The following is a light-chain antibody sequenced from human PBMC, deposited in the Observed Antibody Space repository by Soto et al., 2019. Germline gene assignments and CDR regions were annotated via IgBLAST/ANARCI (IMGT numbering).Light chain of an antibody. CDR3: AAWDDSLNGLYV. CDR1: SSNIGSNT. V-gene: IGLV1-44*01. Sequence: HSVLTQPPSASGTPGQRVTISCSGSSSNIGSNTVNWYRQLPGTAPKLLIYSNNQRPSGVPDRFSGSKSGTSASLAISGLQSEDEADYYCAAWDDSLNGLYVFGTGTKLTVL. CDR2: SNN. J-gene: IGLJ1*01.